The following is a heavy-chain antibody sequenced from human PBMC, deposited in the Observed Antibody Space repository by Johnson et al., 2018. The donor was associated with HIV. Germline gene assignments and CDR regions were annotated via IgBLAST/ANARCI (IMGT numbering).Heavy chain of an antibody. CDR3: ARGSGQWLAAGLIQGTAFDI. V-gene: IGHV3-64*01. CDR1: GFTFSSYA. CDR2: ISSDGGTT. D-gene: IGHD6-19*01. Sequence: VQLVESGGGLVQPGGSLRLSCAASGFTFSSYAMHWVRQAPGKGLEYVSAISSDGGTTYYANSVKGRFTISRDNSKNTLYLQMGSRRADDMAVYYCARGSGQWLAAGLIQGTAFDIWGQGTMVTVSS. J-gene: IGHJ3*02.